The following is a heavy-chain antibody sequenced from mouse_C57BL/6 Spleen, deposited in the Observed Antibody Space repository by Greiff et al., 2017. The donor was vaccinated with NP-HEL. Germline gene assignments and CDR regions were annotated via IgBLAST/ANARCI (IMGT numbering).Heavy chain of an antibody. CDR2: ISSGSSTI. Sequence: EVQRVESGGGLVKPGGSLKLSCAASGFTFSDYGMHWVRQAPEKGLEWVAYISSGSSTIYYADTVKGRSTISRDNAKNTLFLQMTSLRSEDTAMYYCARSYFGSSHYFDYWGQGTTLTVSS. CDR1: GFTFSDYG. V-gene: IGHV5-17*01. CDR3: ARSYFGSSHYFDY. D-gene: IGHD1-1*01. J-gene: IGHJ2*01.